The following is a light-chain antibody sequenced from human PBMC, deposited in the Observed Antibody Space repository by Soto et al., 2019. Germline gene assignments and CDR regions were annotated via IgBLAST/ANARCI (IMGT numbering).Light chain of an antibody. Sequence: EIVMTQSPATLSVSPGERATLSCRASQSVSGNLAWYQQKPGQAPRLLIYAASTRATGIPARFSGSGSGTEFPLTISSLQSEDFAVYYCQQYKNWPPITFGPGTKVDIK. CDR1: QSVSGN. J-gene: IGKJ3*01. CDR3: QQYKNWPPIT. CDR2: AAS. V-gene: IGKV3-15*01.